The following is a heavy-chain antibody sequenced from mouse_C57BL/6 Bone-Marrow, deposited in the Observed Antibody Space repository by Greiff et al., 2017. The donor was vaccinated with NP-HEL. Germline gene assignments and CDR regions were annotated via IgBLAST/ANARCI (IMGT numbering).Heavy chain of an antibody. CDR3: STPHGISYDTFYAMDY. CDR1: GFNIKDDY. D-gene: IGHD2-4*01. Sequence: VQLQQSGAELVRPGASVKLSCTASGFNIKDDYMHWVKQRPEQGLEWIGWIDPENGDTEYASKFQGKATITADTASNTAYLQLSILPSEYTAVYYCSTPHGISYDTFYAMDYWGQGTSVTVSS. CDR2: IDPENGDT. J-gene: IGHJ4*01. V-gene: IGHV14-4*01.